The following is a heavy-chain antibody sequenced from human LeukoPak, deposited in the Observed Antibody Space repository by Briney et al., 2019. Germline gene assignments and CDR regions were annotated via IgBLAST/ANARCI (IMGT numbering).Heavy chain of an antibody. CDR3: ARDHGYIYGLSGYSFGMYV. Sequence: GGSLRLSCAASGFTFSSYAMHWVRQAPGKGLEYVSAITSSGGRTYYADSLKGRFTISRDNSKNTLYLQMGGLRAEDMAVYYCARDHGYIYGLSGYSFGMYVWGPGTTVTISS. CDR1: GFTFSSYA. CDR2: ITSSGGRT. V-gene: IGHV3-64*02. D-gene: IGHD5-18*01. J-gene: IGHJ6*01.